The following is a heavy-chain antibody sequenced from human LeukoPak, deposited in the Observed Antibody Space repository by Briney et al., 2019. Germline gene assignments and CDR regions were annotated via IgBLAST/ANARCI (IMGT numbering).Heavy chain of an antibody. J-gene: IGHJ4*02. CDR2: IIPIFGTA. Sequence: SVKVSCKASGGTFSSYAISWVRQAPGQGLEWMERIIPIFGTANYAQKFQGRVTITTDESTSTAYMELSSLRSEDTAVYYCARDIIAAAGDVYFDYWGQGTLVTVSS. CDR3: ARDIIAAAGDVYFDY. V-gene: IGHV1-69*05. CDR1: GGTFSSYA. D-gene: IGHD6-13*01.